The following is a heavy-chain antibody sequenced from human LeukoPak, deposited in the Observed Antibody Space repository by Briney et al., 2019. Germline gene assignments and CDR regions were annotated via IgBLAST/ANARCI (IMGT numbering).Heavy chain of an antibody. CDR2: IYTSGST. D-gene: IGHD6-6*01. Sequence: SQTLSLTCTVSGGSISSGSYYWSWIRQPAGKGLEWIGRIYTSGSTNYNPSLKSRVTISVDTSKNQFSLKLSSVTAADTAVYYCARDGIGSSTPFDYWGQGTLVTVSS. CDR1: GGSISSGSYY. CDR3: ARDGIGSSTPFDY. J-gene: IGHJ4*02. V-gene: IGHV4-61*02.